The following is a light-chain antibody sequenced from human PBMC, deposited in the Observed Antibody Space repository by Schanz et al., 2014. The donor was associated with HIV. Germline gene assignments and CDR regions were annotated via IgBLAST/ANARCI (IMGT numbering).Light chain of an antibody. V-gene: IGKV1-27*01. Sequence: DIQMTQSPSSLSASVGDRVTITCRASQAITNYLAWYQQKPGQAPKLLIYAASTLQSGVPSRFSGSGSGTDFTLTISSLQPEDVATYYCQKYDSAPLTFGPGTKVDIK. CDR2: AAS. CDR3: QKYDSAPLT. J-gene: IGKJ3*01. CDR1: QAITNY.